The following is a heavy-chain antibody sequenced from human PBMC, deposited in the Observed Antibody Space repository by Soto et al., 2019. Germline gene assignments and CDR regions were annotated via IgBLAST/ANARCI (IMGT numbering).Heavy chain of an antibody. D-gene: IGHD1-1*01. CDR1: GLSFSEYW. J-gene: IGHJ4*02. CDR3: GRVDWNAGAD. Sequence: EVRLAESGGGLVQPGGALRLSWFASGLSFSEYWIHWVRQAPGKGLIWVSGIRSGGDTDYADSVKGRFTISRDNAKNTVYLQMNNLRADDTAVYYCGRVDWNAGADWGQGTLVTVSS. V-gene: IGHV3-74*01. CDR2: IRSGGDT.